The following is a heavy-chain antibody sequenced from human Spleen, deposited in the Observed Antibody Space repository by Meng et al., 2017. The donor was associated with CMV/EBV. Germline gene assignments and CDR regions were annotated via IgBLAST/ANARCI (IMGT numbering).Heavy chain of an antibody. D-gene: IGHD3-16*01. J-gene: IGHJ4*02. CDR2: TYYRSKWYN. Sequence: SCAISRDSVSSNSAAWDWIRQSPSRGLEWLGRTYYRSKWYNDYAASVKSRIIINPDTSKNQFSLQLNSVTPEDTAVYYCARVLGELTDSWGQGTLVTVSS. V-gene: IGHV6-1*01. CDR1: RDSVSSNSAA. CDR3: ARVLGELTDS.